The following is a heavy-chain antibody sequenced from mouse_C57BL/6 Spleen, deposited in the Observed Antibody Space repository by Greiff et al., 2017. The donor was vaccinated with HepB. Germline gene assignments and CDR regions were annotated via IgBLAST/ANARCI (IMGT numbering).Heavy chain of an antibody. Sequence: VQLQQSGAELVKPGASVKMSCKASGYTFTSYWITWVKQRPGQGLEWIGDIYPGSGSTNYNEKFKSKATLTVDTSSSTAYMQLSSLTSEDSAVYYCARWGYYGSAWFAYWGQGTLVTVSA. D-gene: IGHD1-1*01. CDR3: ARWGYYGSAWFAY. CDR1: GYTFTSYW. V-gene: IGHV1-55*01. J-gene: IGHJ3*01. CDR2: IYPGSGST.